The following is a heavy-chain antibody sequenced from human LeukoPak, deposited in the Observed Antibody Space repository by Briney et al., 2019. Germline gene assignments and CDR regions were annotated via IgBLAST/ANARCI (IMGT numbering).Heavy chain of an antibody. CDR2: INHSGST. D-gene: IGHD3-10*02. J-gene: IGHJ4*02. CDR1: GGSFSGYY. Sequence: SETLSLTCAVYGGSFSGYYWSWIRQPPGKGLEWIGEINHSGSTNYNPSLKSRVTISVDRSKNQFSLKLSSVTAADTAVYYCARGGYVGMSGLDYWGQGTLVTVSS. V-gene: IGHV4-34*01. CDR3: ARGGYVGMSGLDY.